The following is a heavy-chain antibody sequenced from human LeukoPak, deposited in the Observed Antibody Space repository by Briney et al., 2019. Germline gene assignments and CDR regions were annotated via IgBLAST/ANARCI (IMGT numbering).Heavy chain of an antibody. J-gene: IGHJ5*02. CDR2: IHTSGST. CDR3: ARDAKNKIWFDP. V-gene: IGHV4-4*08. Sequence: SETLSLTCAVYGGSFSGYYWSWIRQPPGKGLEWIGRIHTSGSTNYNPSLKSRVTISVDTSKNQFSLKLSSVTAADTAVYYCARDAKNKIWFDPWGQGTLVTVSS. CDR1: GGSFSGYY.